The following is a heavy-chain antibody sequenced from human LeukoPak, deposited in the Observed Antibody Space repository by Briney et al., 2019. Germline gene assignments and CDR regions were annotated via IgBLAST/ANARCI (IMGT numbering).Heavy chain of an antibody. CDR2: IYHSGST. Sequence: PSGTLSLTCAVSGGSISSSNWWSWVRQPPGKGLEWIGEIYHSGSTNYNPSLKSRVTISVDKSKNQFSLKLSSVTAADTAVYYCARHVRRDILARGPFAYGGQGTLVTVSA. CDR1: GGSISSSNW. CDR3: ARHVRRDILARGPFAY. D-gene: IGHD5-12*01. J-gene: IGHJ4*02. V-gene: IGHV4-4*02.